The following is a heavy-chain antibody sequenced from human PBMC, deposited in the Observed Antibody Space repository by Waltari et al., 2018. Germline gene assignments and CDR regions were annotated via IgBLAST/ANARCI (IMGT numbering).Heavy chain of an antibody. CDR1: GGSISSGSYY. CDR2: IYTSGST. D-gene: IGHD3-10*01. CDR3: ARGDAVRGDDAFDI. J-gene: IGHJ3*02. Sequence: QVQLQESGPGLVKPSQTLSLTCTVSGGSISSGSYYWSWIRQPAGKGLEWIGRIYTSGSTNYNPSLKSRVTISVDTSKNQFSLKLSSVTAADTAVYYCARGDAVRGDDAFDIWGQGTMVTVSS. V-gene: IGHV4-61*02.